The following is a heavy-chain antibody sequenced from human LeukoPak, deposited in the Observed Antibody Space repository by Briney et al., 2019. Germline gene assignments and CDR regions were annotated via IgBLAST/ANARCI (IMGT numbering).Heavy chain of an antibody. J-gene: IGHJ4*02. V-gene: IGHV5-51*01. Sequence: GESLKISCKGSGYSFTSYWIGWVRQMPGKGLEWRWIIYPGDSDTRYSPSFQGQVTISADKSISTAYLQWSSLKASDTAMYYCARRDCSSTSCYLDYWGQGALVTVSS. D-gene: IGHD2-2*01. CDR1: GYSFTSYW. CDR3: ARRDCSSTSCYLDY. CDR2: IYPGDSDT.